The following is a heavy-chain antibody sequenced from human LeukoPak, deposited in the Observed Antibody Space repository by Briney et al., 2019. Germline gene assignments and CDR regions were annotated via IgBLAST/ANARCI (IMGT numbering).Heavy chain of an antibody. CDR3: AHRRDSSGYQYRYWFAP. Sequence: SGPTLVKPTQTLTLTCIFSGFSLTTSGVGVGWIRQPPGKVLEWLALINWDDQKVYSPSLQSRLSITKDTSKNQVVLTMTNVDPVDTATYYCAHRRDSSGYQYRYWFAPWGQGTLVTVSS. CDR2: INWDDQK. V-gene: IGHV2-5*02. D-gene: IGHD3-22*01. J-gene: IGHJ5*02. CDR1: GFSLTTSGVG.